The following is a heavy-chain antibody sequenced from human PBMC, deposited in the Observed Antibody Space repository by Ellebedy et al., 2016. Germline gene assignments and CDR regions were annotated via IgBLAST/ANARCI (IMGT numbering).Heavy chain of an antibody. CDR1: VFTVRSNY. CDR2: INSGGTT. Sequence: GGSLRLSCAVSVFTVRSNYMSWVRQAPGKGLEWVSSINSGGTTYYADSVKGRFTISRDNSKNTLYLQMNSLRAEDTAVYYCARDSYGMDVWGQGTTVTVSS. J-gene: IGHJ6*02. V-gene: IGHV3-53*01. CDR3: ARDSYGMDV.